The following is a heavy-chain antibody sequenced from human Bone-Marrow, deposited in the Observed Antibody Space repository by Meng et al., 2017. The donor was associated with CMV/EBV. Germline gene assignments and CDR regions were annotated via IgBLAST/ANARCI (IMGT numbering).Heavy chain of an antibody. J-gene: IGHJ4*02. Sequence: ASVKVSCKASGYTFTSYYIHWVRQAPGQGLEWMGIINPSGGGTTYAQKFQGRVTVTRDTSTSTVYLELRSLKSEDTAVHYCARGQPIVVDPAYFFDYWGQGTLVTVSS. CDR2: INPSGGGT. D-gene: IGHD2-2*01. CDR1: GYTFTSYY. V-gene: IGHV1-46*01. CDR3: ARGQPIVVDPAYFFDY.